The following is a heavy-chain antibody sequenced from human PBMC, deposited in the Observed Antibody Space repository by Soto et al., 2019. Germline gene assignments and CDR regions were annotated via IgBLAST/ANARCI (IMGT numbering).Heavy chain of an antibody. D-gene: IGHD5-18*01. CDR2: IYTSGST. Sequence: NPSETLSLTCTVSGGSISSYYWSWIRQPAGKGLEWIGRIYTSGSTNYNPSLTSRVTMSVDTSKNQFSLNLTSVTAADTAVYYCARDRGQLWPLDYWRQGTLVTVSS. V-gene: IGHV4-4*07. CDR3: ARDRGQLWPLDY. J-gene: IGHJ4*02. CDR1: GGSISSYY.